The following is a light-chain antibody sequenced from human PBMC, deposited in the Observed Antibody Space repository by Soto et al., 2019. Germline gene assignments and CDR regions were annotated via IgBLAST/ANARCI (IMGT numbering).Light chain of an antibody. CDR3: SSYTSSSTLYV. V-gene: IGLV2-14*01. Sequence: QSALTQPASVSGSPGQSITISCTGTSSDVGGYNYVSWYQQHPGKAPKLRIYEVSNRPSGVSNRFSGSKSGNTAFLTISGLQAEDEADYYCSSYTSSSTLYVFGTGTKLTVL. J-gene: IGLJ1*01. CDR2: EVS. CDR1: SSDVGGYNY.